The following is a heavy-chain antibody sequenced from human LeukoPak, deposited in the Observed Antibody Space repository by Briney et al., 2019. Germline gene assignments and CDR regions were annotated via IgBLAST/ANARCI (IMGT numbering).Heavy chain of an antibody. CDR1: GYTFTSYD. D-gene: IGHD3-10*01. Sequence: GASVKVSCKASGYTFTSYDINWVRQATGQGLEWMGRMNPNSGNTGYAQKFQGRVTMTRNTSISTAYMELSSLRSEDTAVYYCAASHVLLWFGELLSRLDYYYGMDVWGQGTTVTVSS. V-gene: IGHV1-8*01. CDR3: AASHVLLWFGELLSRLDYYYGMDV. CDR2: MNPNSGNT. J-gene: IGHJ6*02.